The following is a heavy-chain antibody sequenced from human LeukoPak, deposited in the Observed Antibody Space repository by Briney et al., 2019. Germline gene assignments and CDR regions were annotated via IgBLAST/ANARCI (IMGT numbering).Heavy chain of an antibody. V-gene: IGHV4-31*03. D-gene: IGHD6-6*01. CDR2: IWRSGSS. J-gene: IGHJ4*02. Sequence: PSQTLSLTCSVSGVSISTTGNYWSWIRHLPGKGLEWIGYIWRSGSSYNNPSLNSRVTISIDTSKNQLSLRLTSVTVADSAMYYCAKDRSSHRYDHWRQRMLVTVSS. CDR1: GVSISTTGNY. CDR3: AKDRSSHRYDH.